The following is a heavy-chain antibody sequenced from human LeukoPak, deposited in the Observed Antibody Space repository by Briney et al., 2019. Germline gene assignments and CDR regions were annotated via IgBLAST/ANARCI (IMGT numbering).Heavy chain of an antibody. D-gene: IGHD2-15*01. CDR1: GFTFSSYA. V-gene: IGHV3-23*01. Sequence: HPGGSLRLSCEASGFTFSSYAMSWVRQAPGKGLQWVSAISGGGGNTYYAESVKGRLTISRDNSKKTLFLQMNSLRAEDTAVYYCARQLGYCSDGSCYFDYWGQGTLVTVSS. J-gene: IGHJ4*02. CDR3: ARQLGYCSDGSCYFDY. CDR2: ISGGGGNT.